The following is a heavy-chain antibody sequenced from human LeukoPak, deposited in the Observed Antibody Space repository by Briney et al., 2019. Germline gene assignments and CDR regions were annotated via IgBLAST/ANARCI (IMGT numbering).Heavy chain of an antibody. Sequence: ASVKVSCKASGYTFTGYAMHWVRQAPGQRLEWMGWINAGNGNTKYSQKFQGRVTITRDTSASTAYMELSSLRSEDTAVYYCARMGGQQLVFGDYWGQGTLVTVSS. CDR1: GYTFTGYA. J-gene: IGHJ4*02. CDR2: INAGNGNT. D-gene: IGHD6-13*01. CDR3: ARMGGQQLVFGDY. V-gene: IGHV1-3*01.